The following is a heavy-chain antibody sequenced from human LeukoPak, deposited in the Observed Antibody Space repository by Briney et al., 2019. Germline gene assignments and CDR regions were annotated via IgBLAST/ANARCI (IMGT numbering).Heavy chain of an antibody. CDR1: GFTLSSSP. D-gene: IGHD4-17*01. J-gene: IGHJ5*02. CDR2: ISEYGERT. Sequence: PGGSLRLSCSASGFTLSSSPMHWVRRAPGRGLESVSAISEYGERTYYRDSVRGRFTISRDNSGNTLYLQMNSLRSEDTALYYCVREDYAGSSWFDPWGQGTQVTVSS. V-gene: IGHV3-64D*06. CDR3: VREDYAGSSWFDP.